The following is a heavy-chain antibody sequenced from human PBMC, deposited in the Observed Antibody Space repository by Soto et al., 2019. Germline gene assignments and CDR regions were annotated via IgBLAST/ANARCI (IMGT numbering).Heavy chain of an antibody. D-gene: IGHD3-10*01. V-gene: IGHV4-34*01. Sequence: QVQLQQWGAGLLKPSETLSLTCAVYGGSFSGYYWSWIRQPPGKGLEWIGEINHSGSTNYNPSLNSPVTIPVDPSKHQFSLKLSSVTAADTTVYYSASAHRLLCSGDFPLHYWGQGTLVTVSS. CDR3: ASAHRLLCSGDFPLHY. J-gene: IGHJ4*02. CDR1: GGSFSGYY. CDR2: INHSGST.